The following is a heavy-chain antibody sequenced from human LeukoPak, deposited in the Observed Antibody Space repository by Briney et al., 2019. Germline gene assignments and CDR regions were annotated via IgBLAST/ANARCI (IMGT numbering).Heavy chain of an antibody. D-gene: IGHD6-6*01. CDR1: GFTFSGSA. CDR3: TWGYSSSSLIDY. CDR2: IRSKANSYAT. J-gene: IGHJ4*02. V-gene: IGHV3-73*01. Sequence: GGSLRLSCAASGFTFSGSAMHWVRQASGKGLEWVGRIRSKANSYATAYAASVKGRFTISRDDSKNTAYLQMNSLKTEDTAVYYCTWGYSSSSLIDYWGQGTLVTVSS.